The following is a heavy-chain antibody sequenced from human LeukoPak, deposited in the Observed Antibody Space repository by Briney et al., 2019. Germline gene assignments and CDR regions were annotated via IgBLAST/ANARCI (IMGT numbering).Heavy chain of an antibody. J-gene: IGHJ4*02. CDR2: ISAYNGNT. V-gene: IGHV1-18*01. D-gene: IGHD1-1*01. CDR1: GYTFTSYG. Sequence: ASVKVSCKASGYTFTSYGISWVRQAPGQGLEWMGWISAYNGNTNYAQKLQGRVTMTTDTSTSTAYMELRSLRSDDPAVYYCARDRKFRSEEYNWNDPFDYWGQGTLVTVSS. CDR3: ARDRKFRSEEYNWNDPFDY.